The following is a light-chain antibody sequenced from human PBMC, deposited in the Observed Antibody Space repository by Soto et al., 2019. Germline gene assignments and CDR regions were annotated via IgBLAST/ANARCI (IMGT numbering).Light chain of an antibody. CDR1: SSNIGTNY. J-gene: IGLJ2*01. V-gene: IGLV1-51*01. Sequence: QSVLTQPPSVSAAPGQRVTISCSGSSSNIGTNYVSWYQQLPGTAPKFLIYDNNERPSGIPDRFSGSKSGTSATLGITGLQAGDEADYDGGAWEGSLSVVVFGGGTKLTVL. CDR2: DNN. CDR3: GAWEGSLSVVV.